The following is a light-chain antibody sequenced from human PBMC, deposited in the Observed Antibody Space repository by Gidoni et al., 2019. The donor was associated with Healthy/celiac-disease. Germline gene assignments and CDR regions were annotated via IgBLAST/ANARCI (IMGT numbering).Light chain of an antibody. CDR3: QQYNNWPLFT. V-gene: IGKV3-15*01. J-gene: IGKJ3*01. CDR2: GAS. Sequence: EIVMTQSPATLSVSPGERATLSCRASQSVSSNFAWYQQKPGQAPRLLIYGASTRATGIPARFSGRGSVTEFTLTISSLQSDDFAVSYCQQYNNWPLFTFGPGTKVDIK. CDR1: QSVSSN.